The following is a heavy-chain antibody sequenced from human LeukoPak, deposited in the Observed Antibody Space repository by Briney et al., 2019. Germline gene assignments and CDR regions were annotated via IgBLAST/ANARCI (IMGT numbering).Heavy chain of an antibody. Sequence: SETLSLTCTVSGYSISSGYYWGWIRQPPGKGLERLASIYHSGTIYYNPSLKSRVTISVDTSKNQFSLKLTSVTAADTAVYYCARGLGRQQLVSPFDYWGQGTLVTVSS. CDR2: IYHSGTI. D-gene: IGHD6-13*01. CDR3: ARGLGRQQLVSPFDY. CDR1: GYSISSGYY. J-gene: IGHJ4*02. V-gene: IGHV4-38-2*02.